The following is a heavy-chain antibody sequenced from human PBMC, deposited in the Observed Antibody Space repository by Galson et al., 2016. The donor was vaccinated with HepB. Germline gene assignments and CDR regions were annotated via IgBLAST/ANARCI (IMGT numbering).Heavy chain of an antibody. Sequence: SLRLSCAASGFTFSTYVMNWVRQAPGKGLEWVSTINGGGDTTYYADSVKGRFTISRDNSRNTQSLQMNSLRGEDTAVYYCARRAGPGWGAFDMWGQGTMVTVSP. J-gene: IGHJ3*02. CDR3: ARRAGPGWGAFDM. CDR2: INGGGDTT. CDR1: GFTFSTYV. V-gene: IGHV3-23*01. D-gene: IGHD1-14*01.